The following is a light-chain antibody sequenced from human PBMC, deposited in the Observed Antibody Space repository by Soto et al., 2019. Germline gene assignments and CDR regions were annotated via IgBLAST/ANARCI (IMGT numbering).Light chain of an antibody. Sequence: DIQITQSPATLSASVGDRVTITCRASQSIGSWLAWFQQTPGKPPKLLIYDASSLESGVPSRFSGSGSGTEFTLTISSLQPDDFATYYCQQYNSYSPAFGQGTKVDI. CDR1: QSIGSW. J-gene: IGKJ1*01. CDR3: QQYNSYSPA. CDR2: DAS. V-gene: IGKV1-5*01.